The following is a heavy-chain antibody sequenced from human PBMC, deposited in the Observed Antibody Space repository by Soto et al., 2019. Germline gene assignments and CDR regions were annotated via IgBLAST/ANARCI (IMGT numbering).Heavy chain of an antibody. CDR2: INPNSGGT. Sequence: ASVKVSCKASGYTFTGYYMHWVRQAPGQGLEWMGWINPNSGGTNYAQKFQGWVTMTRDTSISTAYMELSRLRSDDTAVYYCARDLSYYDSSGPLDDAFDIWGQGTMVTVSS. V-gene: IGHV1-2*04. CDR1: GYTFTGYY. J-gene: IGHJ3*02. CDR3: ARDLSYYDSSGPLDDAFDI. D-gene: IGHD3-22*01.